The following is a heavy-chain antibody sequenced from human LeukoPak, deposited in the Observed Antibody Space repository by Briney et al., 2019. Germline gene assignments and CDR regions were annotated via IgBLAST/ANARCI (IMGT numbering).Heavy chain of an antibody. CDR1: GYTFSDCY. J-gene: IGHJ5*02. CDR3: ARDTYHSNSFEP. Sequence: ASVKVSCKASGYTFSDCYIHWVRQPPQQGLEWMGWITPDSGATRYAEKFQGRVAMTRDTSITTAYMELRTRRFDDRATYYCARDTYHSNSFEPWGQGTLVSVSS. D-gene: IGHD2-21*01. V-gene: IGHV1-2*02. CDR2: ITPDSGAT.